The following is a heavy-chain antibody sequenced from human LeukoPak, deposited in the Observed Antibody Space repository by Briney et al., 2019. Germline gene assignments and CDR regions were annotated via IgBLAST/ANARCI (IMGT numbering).Heavy chain of an antibody. J-gene: IGHJ5*02. CDR2: IDSGRNI. CDR3: ARTKYYFDSSDYFFFDP. Sequence: SETLSLTCTVSYESISSSSHYWGWIRRPPGKGLEWIGSIDSGRNIHSNPSLDSRDTMSVDTSKNQFYLKLSSVTAADTAVYYCARTKYYFDSSDYFFFDPWGQGILVTVSS. D-gene: IGHD3-22*01. V-gene: IGHV4-39*01. CDR1: YESISSSSHY.